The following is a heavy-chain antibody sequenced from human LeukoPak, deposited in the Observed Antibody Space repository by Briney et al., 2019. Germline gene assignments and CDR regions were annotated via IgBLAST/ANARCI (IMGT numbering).Heavy chain of an antibody. CDR3: ARGDCSGGSCYLSLTTIDY. Sequence: GGSLRLSCAASGFTFSNYWMSWVRQAPGKGLEWVANIKQDGSEKYYVDSVKGRFTISRDNAKNSVYLQMNSLRAEDTAVYYCARGDCSGGSCYLSLTTIDYWGQGTLVTVSS. J-gene: IGHJ4*02. CDR1: GFTFSNYW. D-gene: IGHD2-15*01. CDR2: IKQDGSEK. V-gene: IGHV3-7*04.